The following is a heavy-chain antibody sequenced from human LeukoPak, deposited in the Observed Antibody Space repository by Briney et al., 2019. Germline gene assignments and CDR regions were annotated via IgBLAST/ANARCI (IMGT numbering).Heavy chain of an antibody. CDR1: GFTVSSNY. CDR2: IYSGGST. V-gene: IGHV3-66*01. D-gene: IGHD3-10*01. Sequence: PGGSLRLSCAASGFTVSSNYMSWVRQAPGKGLEWVSVIYSGGSTYYADSVKGRFTISRDNSKNTLYLQMNSLRAEDTAVYYCARDRSYYSSGSYYNAAFDPWGQGTLVTVSS. J-gene: IGHJ5*02. CDR3: ARDRSYYSSGSYYNAAFDP.